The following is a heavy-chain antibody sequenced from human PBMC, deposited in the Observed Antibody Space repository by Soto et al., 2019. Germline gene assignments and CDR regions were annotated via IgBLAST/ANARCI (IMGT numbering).Heavy chain of an antibody. J-gene: IGHJ6*02. CDR2: ISGSGGST. CDR3: AKVISVGRVLEWLSPYYYYGMDV. V-gene: IGHV3-23*01. D-gene: IGHD3-3*01. Sequence: GGSLRLSCGASGFTFSSYAMSWVRQAPGKGLEWVSAISGSGGSTYYADSVKGRFTISRDNSKNTLYLQMNSLRAEDTAVYYCAKVISVGRVLEWLSPYYYYGMDVWGQGTTVTVSS. CDR1: GFTFSSYA.